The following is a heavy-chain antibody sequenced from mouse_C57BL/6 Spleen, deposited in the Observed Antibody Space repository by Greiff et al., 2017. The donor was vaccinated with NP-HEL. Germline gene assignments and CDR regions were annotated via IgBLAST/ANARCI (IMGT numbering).Heavy chain of an antibody. CDR1: GYAFTNYL. J-gene: IGHJ4*01. CDR3: ASSNWDYAMDY. V-gene: IGHV1-54*01. D-gene: IGHD4-1*01. CDR2: INPGSGGT. Sequence: QVQLKESGAELVRPGTSVKVSCKASGYAFTNYLIEWVKQRPGQGLEWIGVINPGSGGTNYNEKFKGKATLTADKSSSTAYMQLSSLTSEDSAVYFCASSNWDYAMDYWGQGTSVTVSS.